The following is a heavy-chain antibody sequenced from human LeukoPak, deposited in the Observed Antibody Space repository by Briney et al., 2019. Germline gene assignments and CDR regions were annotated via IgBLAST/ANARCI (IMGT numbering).Heavy chain of an antibody. CDR3: ARDSAFRGYSYGYPYCYYGMDV. CDR1: GFTFSSYS. D-gene: IGHD5-18*01. CDR2: ISSSSSYM. J-gene: IGHJ6*02. Sequence: GGSLRLSCAGSGFTFSSYSMNWVRQAPGKGMEWVSSISSSSSYMYYADSVKGRFTISRDNAKNSLYLQMNSLRAEDTAAYYCARDSAFRGYSYGYPYCYYGMDVWGQGTTVTVSS. V-gene: IGHV3-21*01.